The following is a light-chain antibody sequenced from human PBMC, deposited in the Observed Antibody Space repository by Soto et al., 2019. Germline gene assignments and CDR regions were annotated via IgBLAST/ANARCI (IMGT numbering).Light chain of an antibody. V-gene: IGLV2-14*01. CDR3: SSYTNNSPYV. Sequence: QSVLTQPASVSGSPGQSITISCIGTSSDVGVYDFVSWYQHHPGKAPKLLIYEVSNRPSGVSNRFSGSKSGNTASLTISGLQAEDEADYYCSSYTNNSPYVFGTGTKV. CDR1: SSDVGVYDF. CDR2: EVS. J-gene: IGLJ1*01.